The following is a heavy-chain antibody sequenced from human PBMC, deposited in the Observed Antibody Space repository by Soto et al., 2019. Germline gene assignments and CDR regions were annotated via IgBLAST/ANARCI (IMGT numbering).Heavy chain of an antibody. J-gene: IGHJ6*02. CDR2: IIPIFGTA. V-gene: IGHV1-69*13. Sequence: SVKGSCKASGGTFSSYAISWVRQAPGQGLEWMGGIIPIFGTANYAQKFQGRVTITADESTSTAYMELSSLRSEDTAVYYCARGKVGRYVDWLGNYYYGMDVWGQGTTVTVSS. CDR3: ARGKVGRYVDWLGNYYYGMDV. CDR1: GGTFSSYA. D-gene: IGHD3-9*01.